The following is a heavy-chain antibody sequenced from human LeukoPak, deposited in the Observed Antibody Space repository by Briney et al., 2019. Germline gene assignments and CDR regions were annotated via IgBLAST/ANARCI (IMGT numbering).Heavy chain of an antibody. J-gene: IGHJ3*02. V-gene: IGHV4-61*02. CDR2: IYTSGST. CDR1: GGSISSGSYY. D-gene: IGHD6-6*01. CDR3: ARGPIAARTRYGPSAFDI. Sequence: SETLSLTCTVSGGSISSGSYYWSWIRQPAGKGLEWIGRIYTSGSTNYNPSLKSRVTISVDTSKNQFSLKLSSVTAADTAVYYCARGPIAARTRYGPSAFDIWGQGTMVTVSS.